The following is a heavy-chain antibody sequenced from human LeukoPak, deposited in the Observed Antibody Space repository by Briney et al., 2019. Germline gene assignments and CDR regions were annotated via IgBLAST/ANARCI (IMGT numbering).Heavy chain of an antibody. CDR2: INTDGSST. V-gene: IGHV3-74*01. CDR1: GFIFSSYW. CDR3: ARDSKAGTFF. Sequence: GGSLRLSCAASGFIFSSYWMHWVRHAPGKGLAWVSRINTDGSSTSYADSVKGRFTISRDNAKNTLYLQMNSLRAEDTAVYYCARDSKAGTFFWGQGTLVTVSS. J-gene: IGHJ4*02. D-gene: IGHD6-19*01.